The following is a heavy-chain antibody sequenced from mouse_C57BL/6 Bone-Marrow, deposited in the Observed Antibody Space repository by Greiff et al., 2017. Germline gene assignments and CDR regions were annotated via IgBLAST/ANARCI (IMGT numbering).Heavy chain of an antibody. CDR1: GYAFSSSW. V-gene: IGHV1-82*01. CDR2: IYPGDGDT. D-gene: IGHD4-1*01. Sequence: VQLQQSGPELVKPGASVKISCKASGYAFSSSWMNWVKQRPGKGLEWIGRIYPGDGDTNYNGTFKGKATLTADKSSSTAYMQLSSLTSEDSAVYFCARGKTGPAWFAYWGQGTLVTVSA. CDR3: ARGKTGPAWFAY. J-gene: IGHJ3*01.